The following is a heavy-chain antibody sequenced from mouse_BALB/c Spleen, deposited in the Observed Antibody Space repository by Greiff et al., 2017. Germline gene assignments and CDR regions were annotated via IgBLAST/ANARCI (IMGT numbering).Heavy chain of an antibody. CDR1: GFTFSNYW. CDR3: TRRGGNYIYYAMDY. D-gene: IGHD2-1*01. J-gene: IGHJ4*01. V-gene: IGHV6-6*02. CDR2: IRLKSNNYAT. Sequence: EVKVEESGGGLVQPGGSMKLSCVASGFTFSNYWMNWVRQSPEKGLEWVAEIRLKSNNYATHYAESVKGRFTISRDDSKSSVYLQMNNLRAEDTGIYYCTRRGGNYIYYAMDYWGQGTSVTVSS.